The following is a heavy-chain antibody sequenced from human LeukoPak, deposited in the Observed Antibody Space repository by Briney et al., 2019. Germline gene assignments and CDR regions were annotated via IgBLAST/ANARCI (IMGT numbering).Heavy chain of an antibody. V-gene: IGHV3-11*06. CDR1: GFTFSDYN. CDR2: ISSSSSHI. D-gene: IGHD2-2*01. CDR3: ATRYCTTTNCYALDY. J-gene: IGHJ4*02. Sequence: GGSLRLSCAASGFTFSDYNMRWIRQAPGKGLEWVSSISSSSSHIFYADSVKGRFTISRDNANNLLYLQMNSLRVEDTAVYYCATRYCTTTNCYALDYWGQGTLVTVSS.